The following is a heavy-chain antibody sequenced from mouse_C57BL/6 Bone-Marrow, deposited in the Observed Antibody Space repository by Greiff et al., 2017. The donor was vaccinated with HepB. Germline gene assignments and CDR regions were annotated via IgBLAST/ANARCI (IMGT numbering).Heavy chain of an antibody. D-gene: IGHD1-1*01. J-gene: IGHJ1*03. CDR3: ASRSSSPTWYFDV. Sequence: QVQLQQPGAELVRPGSSVKLSCKASGYTFTSYWMDWVKQRPGQGLEWIGNIYPSDSETHYNQKFKDKATLTVDKSSSTAYMQLSSLTSDDSAVYYCASRSSSPTWYFDVWGTGTTVTVSS. V-gene: IGHV1-61*01. CDR1: GYTFTSYW. CDR2: IYPSDSET.